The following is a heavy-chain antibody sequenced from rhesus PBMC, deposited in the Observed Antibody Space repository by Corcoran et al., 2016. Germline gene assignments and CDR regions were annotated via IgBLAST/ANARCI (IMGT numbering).Heavy chain of an antibody. CDR1: GLTFSAND. CDR3: ATGNGLDS. CDR2: ISNTVKTK. D-gene: IGHD7-45*01. J-gene: IGHJ6*01. Sequence: EVQLVESGGGLVQPGVSLRLSCAASGLTFSANDMHWVRQPPGKGLEWVSYISNTVKTKYYADSVKGRFTISRDNAKNSLSLQMSSLRAEDTAVYYCATGNGLDSWGQGVVVTVSS. V-gene: IGHV3-136*01.